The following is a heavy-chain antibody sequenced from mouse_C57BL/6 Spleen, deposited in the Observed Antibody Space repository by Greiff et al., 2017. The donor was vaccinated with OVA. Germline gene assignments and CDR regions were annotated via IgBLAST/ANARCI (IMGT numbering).Heavy chain of an antibody. CDR2: IHPNSGST. CDR1: GYTFTSYW. V-gene: IGHV1-64*01. J-gene: IGHJ1*03. CDR3: ARDYSNYWYFDV. D-gene: IGHD2-5*01. Sequence: QVQLQQPGAELVKPGASVKLSCKASGYTFTSYWMHWVKQRPGQGLEWIGMIHPNSGSTNYNEKFKSKATLTVDKSSSTAYMQLSSLTSEDSAVYYCARDYSNYWYFDVCGTGTTVTVSS.